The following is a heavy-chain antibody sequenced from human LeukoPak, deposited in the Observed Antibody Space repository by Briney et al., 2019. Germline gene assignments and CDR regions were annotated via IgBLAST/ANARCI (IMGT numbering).Heavy chain of an antibody. CDR2: IYYSGST. D-gene: IGHD4-17*01. CDR3: ARHDYGDYGEFDP. J-gene: IGHJ5*02. CDR1: GGSISSSSYY. Sequence: SETLSLTCTVSGGSISSSSYYWGWIRQPPGKGLEWIGTIYYSGSTYYNPSLKSRVTISVDTSMNQFSLKLSSVTAADTAAYYCARHDYGDYGEFDPWGQGTLVTVSS. V-gene: IGHV4-39*01.